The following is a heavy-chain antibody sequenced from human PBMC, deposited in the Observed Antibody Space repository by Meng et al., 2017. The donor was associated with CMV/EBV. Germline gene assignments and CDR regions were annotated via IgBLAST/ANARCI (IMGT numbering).Heavy chain of an antibody. J-gene: IGHJ6*02. CDR3: ARWFEQCSSYYYGMDV. V-gene: IGHV1-18*01. CDR1: GETCKSYG. CDR2: ISAYNGNT. D-gene: IGHD6-19*01. Sequence: ASVKEARKESGETCKSYGISWVRQAPGQGNEWMGWISAYNGNTNYAQKLQGRVTMTTDTSTSTAYMELRSLHSHDTAVYSCARWFEQCSSYYYGMDVCGHRTTFPVSS.